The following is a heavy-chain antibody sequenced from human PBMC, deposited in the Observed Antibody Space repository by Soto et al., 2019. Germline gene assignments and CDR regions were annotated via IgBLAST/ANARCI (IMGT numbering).Heavy chain of an antibody. D-gene: IGHD2-2*01. CDR3: ARDAPKYCSSTSCRTQYYYYGVDV. Sequence: SVKVSCKASGGTFSSYAISWVRQAPGQGLEWMGGIIPIFGTANYAQKFQGRVTITADESTSTAYMELSSLRSEDTAVYYCARDAPKYCSSTSCRTQYYYYGVDVWGQ. CDR1: GGTFSSYA. CDR2: IIPIFGTA. V-gene: IGHV1-69*13. J-gene: IGHJ6*02.